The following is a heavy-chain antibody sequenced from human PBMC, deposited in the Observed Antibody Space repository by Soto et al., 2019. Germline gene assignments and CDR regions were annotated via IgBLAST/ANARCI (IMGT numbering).Heavy chain of an antibody. CDR3: ASDIAVAGTDWFDP. V-gene: IGHV4-30-4*01. CDR2: IYYSGST. Sequence: SETLSLTCTVSGGSISSGDYYWSWIRQPPGKGLEWIGYIYYSGSTYYNPSLKSRVTISVDTSKNQFSLKLSSVTAADTAVYYCASDIAVAGTDWFDPWGQGTLVTVSS. J-gene: IGHJ5*02. CDR1: GGSISSGDYY. D-gene: IGHD6-19*01.